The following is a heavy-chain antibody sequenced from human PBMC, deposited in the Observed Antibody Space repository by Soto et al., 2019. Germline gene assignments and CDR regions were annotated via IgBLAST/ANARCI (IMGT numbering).Heavy chain of an antibody. V-gene: IGHV4-59*01. CDR1: GGSISSYY. CDR3: AREGRFGVYGMDV. CDR2: IYYSGST. D-gene: IGHD3-10*01. J-gene: IGHJ6*02. Sequence: KPSETLSLTCTVSGGSISSYYWSWIRQPPGKGLEWIGYIYYSGSTNYNPSLKSRVTISVDTSKNQFSLKLSSVTAADTAVYYCAREGRFGVYGMDVWGQGTTVTVSS.